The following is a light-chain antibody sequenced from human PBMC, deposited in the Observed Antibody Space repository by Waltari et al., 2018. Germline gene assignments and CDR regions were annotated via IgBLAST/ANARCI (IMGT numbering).Light chain of an antibody. CDR2: RDN. CDR1: SPNIGSNT. Sequence: QSVLTQPPSASGAPGQRVTISCSGSSPNIGSNTVDWYQQLPGTAPKHLIYRDNQRPSGVPDRFSGSKSGTSASLAISGLQSDDEADYYCAAWDDSLNGLFGGGTKLTVL. V-gene: IGLV1-44*01. CDR3: AAWDDSLNGL. J-gene: IGLJ3*02.